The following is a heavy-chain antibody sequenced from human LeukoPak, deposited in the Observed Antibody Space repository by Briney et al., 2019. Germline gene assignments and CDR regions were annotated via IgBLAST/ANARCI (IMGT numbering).Heavy chain of an antibody. CDR3: AGRGQRYFRD. CDR1: GDSISTAY. J-gene: IGHJ1*01. V-gene: IGHV4-59*08. CDR2: IYKIGNT. D-gene: IGHD3-9*01. Sequence: SETLSLICSVSGDSISTAYWSWIRQSPEKGLEWIGYIYKIGNTDYNPSLKSRVTISLDTSKNQLSLSLKSVTAADTAVYYCAGRGQRYFRDWGQGTLVTASS.